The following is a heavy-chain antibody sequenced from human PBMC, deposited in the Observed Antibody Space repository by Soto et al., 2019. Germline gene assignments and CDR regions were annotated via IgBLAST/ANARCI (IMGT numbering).Heavy chain of an antibody. Sequence: SGTLFLSCTVSCGSISSGDYYWSWVPQPPGKGLELIGYIYYSGSTYYNPSLKSRVTISVDTSKNQFSLKLSSVTAADTAVYYCARVYYGCSNWFDPWGQGTLVTVSS. V-gene: IGHV4-30-4*01. CDR1: CGSISSGDYY. CDR2: IYYSGST. J-gene: IGHJ5*02. CDR3: ARVYYGCSNWFDP. D-gene: IGHD3-10*01.